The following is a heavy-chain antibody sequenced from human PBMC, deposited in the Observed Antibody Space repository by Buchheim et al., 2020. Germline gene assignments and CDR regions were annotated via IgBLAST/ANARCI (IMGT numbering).Heavy chain of an antibody. J-gene: IGHJ5*01. V-gene: IGHV3-9*01. D-gene: IGHD2-2*02. CDR2: ISWGSGNI. Sequence: EVQLLESGGGLVQPGGSLRLSCAASGFTFSNYAMRWVRQAPGKGLEWVSGISWGSGNIGYADSVKGRFTISRDNAKNSLYLVMHSLRPDDTALYYCSKADYTSNWFDSWGQGTL. CDR1: GFTFSNYA. CDR3: SKADYTSNWFDS.